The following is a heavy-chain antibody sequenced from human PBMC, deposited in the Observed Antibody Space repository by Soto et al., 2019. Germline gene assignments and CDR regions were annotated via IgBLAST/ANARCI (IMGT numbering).Heavy chain of an antibody. D-gene: IGHD5-18*01. CDR3: ARRSGYSYGTGGTYNWFDP. CDR2: INHSGST. J-gene: IGHJ5*02. CDR1: GGSFSGYY. Sequence: PSETLSLTCAVYGGSFSGYYWSWIRQPPGKGLEWIGEINHSGSTNYNPSLKSRVTISVDTSRNQFSLKLSSVTAADTAVYYCARRSGYSYGTGGTYNWFDPWGQGTLVTSPQ. V-gene: IGHV4-34*01.